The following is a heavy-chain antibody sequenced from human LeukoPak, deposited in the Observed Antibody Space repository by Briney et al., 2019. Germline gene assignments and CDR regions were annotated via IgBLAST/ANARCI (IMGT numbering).Heavy chain of an antibody. V-gene: IGHV4-59*01. CDR2: IYYSGST. D-gene: IGHD3-9*01. CDR1: GGSISSYY. Sequence: PPETLSLTCTVSGGSISSYYWSWIRQPPGKGLEWIGYIYYSGSTNYNPSLKSRVTISVDTSKNQFSLKLSSVTAADTAVYYCARGYYDILTGENYYYYYMDVWGKGTRVSVSS. J-gene: IGHJ6*03. CDR3: ARGYYDILTGENYYYYYMDV.